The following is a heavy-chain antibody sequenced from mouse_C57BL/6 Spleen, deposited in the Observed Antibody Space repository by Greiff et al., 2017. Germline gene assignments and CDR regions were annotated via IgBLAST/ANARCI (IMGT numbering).Heavy chain of an antibody. CDR2: IRSKSNNYAT. Sequence: EVKLVESGGGLVQPKGSLKLSCAASGFSFNTYAMNWVRQAPGKGLEWVARIRSKSNNYATYYADSVKDRFTISRDDSESMLYLQMNNLKTEDTAMYYCVRPSYDGMAMDYWGQGTSVTVSS. J-gene: IGHJ4*01. D-gene: IGHD2-3*01. V-gene: IGHV10-1*01. CDR3: VRPSYDGMAMDY. CDR1: GFSFNTYA.